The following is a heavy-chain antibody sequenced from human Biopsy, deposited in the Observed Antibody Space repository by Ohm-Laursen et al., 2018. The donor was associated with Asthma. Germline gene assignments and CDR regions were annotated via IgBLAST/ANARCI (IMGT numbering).Heavy chain of an antibody. CDR3: AKEVFPGWELRRGPDS. Sequence: SLRLSCTASGFSFSNYGMHWVRQAPGKGLDWVAVISFDGTNRNYTDSVKGRFTISRDNSRNTLHLEMNSLRAEDTAVYFCAKEVFPGWELRRGPDSWGQGTLVTVPS. CDR1: GFSFSNYG. V-gene: IGHV3-30*18. J-gene: IGHJ4*02. D-gene: IGHD1-26*01. CDR2: ISFDGTNR.